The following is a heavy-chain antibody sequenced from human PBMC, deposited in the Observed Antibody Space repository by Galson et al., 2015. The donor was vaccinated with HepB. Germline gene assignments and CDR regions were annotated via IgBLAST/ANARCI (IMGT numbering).Heavy chain of an antibody. V-gene: IGHV3-23*01. D-gene: IGHD6-19*01. J-gene: IGHJ4*02. Sequence: SLRLSCAASGFTVSRNYMSWVRQAPGKGLEWVSAISGSGGNTYYVDSVKGRFTISRDTSKNTLYLQMNSLRAEDTAVYYCAEERPSQYISGWDSDYWGQGTLVTVSS. CDR3: AEERPSQYISGWDSDY. CDR1: GFTVSRNY. CDR2: ISGSGGNT.